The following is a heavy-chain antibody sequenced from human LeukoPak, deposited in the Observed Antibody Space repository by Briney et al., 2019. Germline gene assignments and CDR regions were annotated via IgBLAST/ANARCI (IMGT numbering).Heavy chain of an antibody. CDR3: VRENAFDV. J-gene: IGHJ3*01. CDR1: GDSISSGNFY. V-gene: IGHV4-39*07. Sequence: SETLPVTCTVSGDSISSGNFYWGWVRQSPGKGLEWIGHIDSTGRTNYDPALNSRVTVSLDMSKNQFSLRLTSVTAADTAIYYCVRENAFDVWGQGTLVTVSS. CDR2: IDSTGRT.